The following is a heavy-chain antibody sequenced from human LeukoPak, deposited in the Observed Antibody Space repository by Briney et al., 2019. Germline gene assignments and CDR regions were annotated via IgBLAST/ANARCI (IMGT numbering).Heavy chain of an antibody. Sequence: APVKVSCKASGYTFTSYGISWVRQAPGQGLEWMGWISAYNGNTNYAQKLQGRVTMTTDTSTSTAYMELRSLRSDDTAVYYCARGGDEISGYDSTWVPNGYGMDVWGQGTTVTVSS. J-gene: IGHJ6*02. CDR3: ARGGDEISGYDSTWVPNGYGMDV. V-gene: IGHV1-18*01. CDR1: GYTFTSYG. CDR2: ISAYNGNT. D-gene: IGHD5-12*01.